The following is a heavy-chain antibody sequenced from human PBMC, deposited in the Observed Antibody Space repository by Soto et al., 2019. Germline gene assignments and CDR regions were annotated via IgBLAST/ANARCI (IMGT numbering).Heavy chain of an antibody. CDR2: IYYSGST. V-gene: IGHV4-59*01. Sequence: PSETLSLTCTVSGGSISSYYWSWIRQPPGKGLEWIGYIYYSGSTNYNPSLKSRVTISVDTSKNQFSLKLSSVTAADTAVYYCARKNIAHFDYWGQGTLVTVSS. CDR3: ARKNIAHFDY. CDR1: GGSISSYY. J-gene: IGHJ4*02. D-gene: IGHD2-21*01.